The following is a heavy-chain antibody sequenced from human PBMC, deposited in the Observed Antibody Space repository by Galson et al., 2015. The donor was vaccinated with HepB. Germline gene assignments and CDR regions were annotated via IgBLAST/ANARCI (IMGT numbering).Heavy chain of an antibody. V-gene: IGHV5-51*03. J-gene: IGHJ4*02. CDR1: GYSFTSYW. CDR3: ARPTYSHCDGGCDLGY. D-gene: IGHD2-21*01. CDR2: IYPGDSDT. Sequence: QSGAEVKKPGESLKISCKGSGYSFTSYWIAWVRQMPGKGLEWMGIIYPGDSDTRYSPSLQGQVTISADKSISTAYLQWSSLKASDSAMYYCARPTYSHCDGGCDLGYWGQGTLVTVSS.